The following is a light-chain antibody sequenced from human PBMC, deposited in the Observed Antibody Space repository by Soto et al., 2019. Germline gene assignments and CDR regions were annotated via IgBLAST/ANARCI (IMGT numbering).Light chain of an antibody. CDR3: CSYAGSNNYV. V-gene: IGLV2-8*01. CDR2: EVS. Sequence: QSALTQPPSASGSPGQSVTISCTGTSSDVGGYNYVSWYQQHPGKAPKLMISEVSKRPSGVPDRFSGSKSGNTASLTVSELQAEDEADYYCCSYAGSNNYVFGTGTKVTVL. J-gene: IGLJ1*01. CDR1: SSDVGGYNY.